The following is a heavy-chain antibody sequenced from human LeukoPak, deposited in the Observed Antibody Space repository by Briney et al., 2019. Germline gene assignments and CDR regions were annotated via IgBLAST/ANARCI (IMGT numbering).Heavy chain of an antibody. D-gene: IGHD3-22*01. CDR3: ARPYSSDFYQYFDC. V-gene: IGHV3-7*05. Sequence: GGSLTLSCSASGFTFSSYWMSWVRQAPGKGLEWGANIKQDGSEKYYVDSVKGRFTISRDNAKNSLYLQMNSLRAEDTAVYYCARPYSSDFYQYFDCWGQGTLVTVSS. J-gene: IGHJ4*02. CDR1: GFTFSSYW. CDR2: IKQDGSEK.